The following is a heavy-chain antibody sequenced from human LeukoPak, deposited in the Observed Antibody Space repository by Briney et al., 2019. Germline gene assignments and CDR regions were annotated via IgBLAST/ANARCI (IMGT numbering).Heavy chain of an antibody. J-gene: IGHJ6*04. CDR2: ISSSSSYI. CDR3: ARENYGSGSYRDYYYGMDV. V-gene: IGHV3-21*01. D-gene: IGHD3-10*01. CDR1: GFTFSIYE. Sequence: GGSLRLSCAASGFTFSIYEMNWVRQAPGKGLEWVSSISSSSSYIYYADSVKGRFTISRDNAKNSLYLQMNSLRAEDTAVYYCARENYGSGSYRDYYYGMDVWGKGTTVTVSS.